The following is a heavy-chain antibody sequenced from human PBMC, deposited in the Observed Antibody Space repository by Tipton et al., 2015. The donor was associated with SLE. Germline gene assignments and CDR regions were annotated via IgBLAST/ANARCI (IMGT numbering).Heavy chain of an antibody. CDR1: GFTFSSYS. V-gene: IGHV4-34*01. Sequence: QLVQSGGGLVKPGGSLRLSRAASGFTFSSYSMNWVRQPPGKGLEWIGEINHSGSTNYNPSLKSRVTISVDTSKNQFSLKLSSVTAADTAVYYCARGRGIHLFDYWGQGTLVTVSS. CDR3: ARGRGIHLFDY. D-gene: IGHD3-10*01. J-gene: IGHJ4*02. CDR2: INHSGST.